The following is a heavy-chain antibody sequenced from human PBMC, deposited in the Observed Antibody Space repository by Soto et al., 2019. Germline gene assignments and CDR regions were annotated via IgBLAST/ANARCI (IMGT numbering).Heavy chain of an antibody. CDR2: INPNSGGT. V-gene: IGHV1-2*02. D-gene: IGHD6-6*01. CDR1: GYTFTGYY. Sequence: QVQLVQSGAEVKKPGASVKVSCKAPGYTFTGYYMHWVRQAPGQGPEWMGWINPNSGGTTYAQKFQGRVTVTRDTSNSTAYMELSSRRSEDTAVYYCARGGSSSLDYWGQVTLGTVSS. CDR3: ARGGSSSLDY. J-gene: IGHJ4*02.